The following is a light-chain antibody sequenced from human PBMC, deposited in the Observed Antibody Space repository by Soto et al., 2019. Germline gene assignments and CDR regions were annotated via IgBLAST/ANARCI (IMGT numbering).Light chain of an antibody. CDR3: SSYTSSSTLYV. Sequence: QSALTQPASVSGSPGQSITISCTGTSSDVGGYNYVSWYQQHPGKAPKLMIYDVSNRPSGVSNRFSGSKSGNTASLTISGLXAXXEADYYCSSYTSSSTLYVFGTGTKLTVL. CDR1: SSDVGGYNY. CDR2: DVS. V-gene: IGLV2-14*01. J-gene: IGLJ1*01.